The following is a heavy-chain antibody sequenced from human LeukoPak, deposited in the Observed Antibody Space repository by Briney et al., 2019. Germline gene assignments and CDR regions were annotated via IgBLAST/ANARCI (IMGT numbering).Heavy chain of an antibody. CDR3: ARGGGGWDIVARGAFDI. Sequence: PGGSLRLSCAASGFTVSSNYMSWVRQAPGKGLEWVSVIYSGGSTYYADSVKGRFTISRDNSKSTLYLQMNSLRAEDTAVYYCARGGGGWDIVARGAFDIWGQGTMVTVSS. CDR2: IYSGGST. D-gene: IGHD2-15*01. CDR1: GFTVSSNY. V-gene: IGHV3-66*01. J-gene: IGHJ3*02.